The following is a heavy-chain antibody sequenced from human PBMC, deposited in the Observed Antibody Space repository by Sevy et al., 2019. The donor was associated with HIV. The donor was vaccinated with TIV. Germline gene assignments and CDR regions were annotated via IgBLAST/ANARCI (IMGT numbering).Heavy chain of an antibody. J-gene: IGHJ4*02. Sequence: GGSLRLSCAASGFTFNIYPMSWVRQTPGKGLEWVATLSFGCGKINHADSVKGRFTMSRDDSKNAVYLQMNNLRVEDTAIYYCAREGYTKPHDYWGQGTLVTVSS. CDR1: GFTFNIYP. CDR3: AREGYTKPHDY. D-gene: IGHD6-13*01. V-gene: IGHV3-23*01. CDR2: LSFGCGKI.